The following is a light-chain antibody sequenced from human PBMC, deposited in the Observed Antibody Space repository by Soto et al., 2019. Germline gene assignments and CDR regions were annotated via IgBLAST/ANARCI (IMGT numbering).Light chain of an antibody. CDR2: EVS. CDR3: SSYAGSNWYV. Sequence: QSVLTQPPSASGSPGQSVTISCTGTNSDVGGYNYVSWYQQYPGKAPRLIIYEVSERPSGVPDRFSGSKSGNTASLTVSGFQTADEADYYCSSYAGSNWYVFGTGTKVTVL. V-gene: IGLV2-8*01. CDR1: NSDVGGYNY. J-gene: IGLJ1*01.